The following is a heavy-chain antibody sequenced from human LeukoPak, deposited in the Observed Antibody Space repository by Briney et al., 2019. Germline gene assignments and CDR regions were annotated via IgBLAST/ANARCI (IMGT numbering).Heavy chain of an antibody. CDR2: IYYSGST. CDR3: ARGKYYYDSSGYYLSSGWYFDL. J-gene: IGHJ2*01. CDR1: GGSISSYY. Sequence: SETLSLTCTVSGGSISSYYWSWIRQPPGKGLEWIGYIYYSGSTNYNPSLKSRVTISVDTSKNQFSLKLSSVTAADTAVYHCARGKYYYDSSGYYLSSGWYFDLWGRGTLVTVSS. V-gene: IGHV4-59*01. D-gene: IGHD3-22*01.